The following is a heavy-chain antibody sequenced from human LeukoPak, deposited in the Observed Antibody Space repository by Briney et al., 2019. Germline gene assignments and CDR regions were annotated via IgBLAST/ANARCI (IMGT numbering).Heavy chain of an antibody. J-gene: IGHJ6*02. Sequence: GGSLRLSCAASGFTFSGNYMSWVRQPPGKGLEWVSLLYSGGGTYYSDSVKARFSISRDNSKNTLYLQMNSLRAEDTAVYYCASRDKGYFYGMDVWGQGTTVTVSS. CDR1: GFTFSGNY. V-gene: IGHV3-66*01. CDR3: ASRDKGYFYGMDV. CDR2: LYSGGGT. D-gene: IGHD5-24*01.